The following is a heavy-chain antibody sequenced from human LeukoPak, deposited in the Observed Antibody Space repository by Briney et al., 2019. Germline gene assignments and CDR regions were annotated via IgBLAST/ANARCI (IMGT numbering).Heavy chain of an antibody. CDR2: IYTSETT. Sequence: SETLSLTCTVSGASISSYYWSWIRQPPGKGLEWIGYIYTSETTNYNPSLRSRVTISIDPSKNQFSLRLSSVTAADTAVYYCARHRSPSSLSYFDIWGQGTLVIVSS. V-gene: IGHV4-4*09. CDR1: GASISSYY. D-gene: IGHD6-19*01. CDR3: ARHRSPSSLSYFDI. J-gene: IGHJ4*02.